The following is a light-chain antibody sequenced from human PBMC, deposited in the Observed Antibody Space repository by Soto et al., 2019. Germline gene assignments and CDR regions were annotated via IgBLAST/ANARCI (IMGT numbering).Light chain of an antibody. Sequence: QSALTQPASVSGSPGQSITISCTGTSSDVGGYNYVSWYQQQSGKAPKLMIHEVSNRPSGVSNRFSGSKSGNTASLTISGLQAEDEADYYCSSYTSSRDYVFGIGP. CDR2: EVS. V-gene: IGLV2-14*01. CDR1: SSDVGGYNY. CDR3: SSYTSSRDYV. J-gene: IGLJ1*01.